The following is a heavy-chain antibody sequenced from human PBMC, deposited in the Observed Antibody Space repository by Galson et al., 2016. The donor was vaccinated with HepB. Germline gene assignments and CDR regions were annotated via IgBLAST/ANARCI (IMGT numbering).Heavy chain of an antibody. CDR1: GFTVSNNY. CDR3: ARDIGP. V-gene: IGHV3-53*01. Sequence: SLRLSCAASGFTVSNNYMRWLRQAPGKGLEWVSLVYSGGSTSYADSVKGRFTISRDNSKNTLYLQMNSLRAEDTAVYYCARDIGPVGQGTLVTVSS. J-gene: IGHJ5*02. CDR2: VYSGGST.